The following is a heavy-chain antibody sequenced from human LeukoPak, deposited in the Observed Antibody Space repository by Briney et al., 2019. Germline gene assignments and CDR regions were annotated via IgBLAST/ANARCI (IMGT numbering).Heavy chain of an antibody. CDR3: ARISRGYSGYGDFDY. D-gene: IGHD5-12*01. CDR1: GFTFSSDS. V-gene: IGHV3-21*01. Sequence: GGSLRLSCAASGFTFSSDSMNWGRQAPGKGLEWVSSISSSSSYIYYADSVKGRFTISRDNAKNSLYLQMNSLRAEDTAVYYCARISRGYSGYGDFDYWGQGTLVTVSS. J-gene: IGHJ4*02. CDR2: ISSSSSYI.